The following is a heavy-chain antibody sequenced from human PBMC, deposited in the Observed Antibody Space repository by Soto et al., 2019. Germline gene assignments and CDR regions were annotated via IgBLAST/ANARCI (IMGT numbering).Heavy chain of an antibody. Sequence: VQLVESGGGVVQPGRSLRLSCAASGFTFSDYAMHWVRQAPGKGLEWVAVVSHDGRNTHYADSVKGRFTISRDSSKNTVCLEMTSLRAEGTAVYYGAKGGRQWLVTSDFNYWGQGALVTVSS. CDR3: AKGGRQWLVTSDFNY. CDR2: VSHDGRNT. D-gene: IGHD6-19*01. J-gene: IGHJ4*02. V-gene: IGHV3-30*18. CDR1: GFTFSDYA.